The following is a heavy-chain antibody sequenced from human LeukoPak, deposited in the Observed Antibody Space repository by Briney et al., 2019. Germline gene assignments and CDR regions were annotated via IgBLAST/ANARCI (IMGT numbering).Heavy chain of an antibody. J-gene: IGHJ6*02. Sequence: GGSLTLSCAASGFTFSSYSMNWVRQAPGKGLEWVSYISSSSSTIYYADSVKGRFTISRDNAKNSLYLQMNSLRDEDTAVYYCARSVVVPAAIAYYYYGMDVWGQGTTVTVSS. CDR2: ISSSSSTI. V-gene: IGHV3-48*02. CDR1: GFTFSSYS. D-gene: IGHD2-2*02. CDR3: ARSVVVPAAIAYYYYGMDV.